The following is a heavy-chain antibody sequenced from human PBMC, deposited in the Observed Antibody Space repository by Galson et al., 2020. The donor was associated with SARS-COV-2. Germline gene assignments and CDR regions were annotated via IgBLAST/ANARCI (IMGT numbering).Heavy chain of an antibody. CDR2: IGTAGDT. D-gene: IGHD6-19*01. CDR1: GFIISTYD. V-gene: IGHV3-13*01. Sequence: GGSLRLSCAASGFIISTYDMHWVRQGTGKGLEWVSSIGTAGDTYYSGSVKGRFTISRENAKNSLFLQMNSLRAGDTAVYYCARAPVVPGRSPFDMDVWGQGTTVTVSS. J-gene: IGHJ6*02. CDR3: ARAPVVPGRSPFDMDV.